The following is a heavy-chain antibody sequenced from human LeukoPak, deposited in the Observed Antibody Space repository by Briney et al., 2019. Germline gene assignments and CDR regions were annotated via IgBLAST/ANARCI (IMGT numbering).Heavy chain of an antibody. Sequence: SETLSLTCTVSGGSISSYYRSWIRQPPGKGLEWIGYIYYSGSTNYNPSLESRVTISVDTSKNQFSLKLSSVTAADTAVYYCARRYSYGYTYLFDYWGQGTLVTVSS. CDR3: ARRYSYGYTYLFDY. V-gene: IGHV4-59*08. CDR1: GGSISSYY. J-gene: IGHJ4*02. D-gene: IGHD5-18*01. CDR2: IYYSGST.